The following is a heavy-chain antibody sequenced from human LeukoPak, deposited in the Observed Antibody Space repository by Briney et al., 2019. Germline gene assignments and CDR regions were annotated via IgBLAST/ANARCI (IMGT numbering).Heavy chain of an antibody. CDR2: MYYSGST. D-gene: IGHD5-24*01. V-gene: IGHV4-39*01. CDR1: GGSISSSAYY. Sequence: PWETLSLTCSVSGGSISSSAYYWGWIRQPPGEGLESIGSMYYSGSTYYNPSLKSRVSISVDTSKNQFSLKLSSVTAADTAVYYCARLRDWVLDYWGQGTLVTVSS. J-gene: IGHJ4*02. CDR3: ARLRDWVLDY.